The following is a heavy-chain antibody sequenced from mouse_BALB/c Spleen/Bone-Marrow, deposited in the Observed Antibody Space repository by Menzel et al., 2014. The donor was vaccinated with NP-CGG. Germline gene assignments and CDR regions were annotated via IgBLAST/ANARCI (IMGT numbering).Heavy chain of an antibody. V-gene: IGHV1-20*02. CDR1: GYSFTGYF. D-gene: IGHD1-1*01. CDR3: ARSGYYGSSHFDY. CDR2: INPYNGDT. Sequence: VHVKQSGPELVKPGASVKISCKASGYSFTGYFMNWVMQSHGKSLEWIGRINPYNGDTFYNQKFKGKATLTVDKSSSTAHMELRSLASEDSAVYYCARSGYYGSSHFDYWGQGTTLTVSS. J-gene: IGHJ2*01.